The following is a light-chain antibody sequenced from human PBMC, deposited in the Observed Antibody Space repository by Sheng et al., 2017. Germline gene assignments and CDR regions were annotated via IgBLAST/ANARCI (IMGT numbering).Light chain of an antibody. CDR1: RVIYNS. CDR3: QQYAVFPPYT. V-gene: IGKV1-NL1*01. J-gene: IGKJ2*01. Sequence: DIHMTQSPSSLSASVGDRVTITCRASRVIYNSLAWYQQKPGKSPKLLLHAASKLETGVPSRFSGSGSGTDYTLTISGLQPEDFATYYCQQYAVFPPYTFGQGTNLEMK. CDR2: AAS.